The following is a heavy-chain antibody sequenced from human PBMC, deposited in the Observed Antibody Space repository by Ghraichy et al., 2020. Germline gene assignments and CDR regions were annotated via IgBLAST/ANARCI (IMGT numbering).Heavy chain of an antibody. D-gene: IGHD6-13*01. CDR1: GCSISSYY. V-gene: IGHV4-59*01. Sequence: SETLSLTCTVSGCSISSYYWSWIRQPPGKGLEWIGYIYYSGSTNYNPSLKSRVTISVDTSKNQFSLKLSSVTAADTAVYYCARGAPVYSEAAGLFDYWGQGTLVTVSS. CDR2: IYYSGST. J-gene: IGHJ4*02. CDR3: ARGAPVYSEAAGLFDY.